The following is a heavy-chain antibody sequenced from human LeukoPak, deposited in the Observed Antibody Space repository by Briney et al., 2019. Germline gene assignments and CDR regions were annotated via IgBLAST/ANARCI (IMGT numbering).Heavy chain of an antibody. CDR2: INFDGSGT. D-gene: IGHD6-19*01. V-gene: IGHV3-74*01. CDR1: GLTFSGEW. Sequence: GGSLRLSCAASGLTFSGEWMHWVRQAPGKGLIWVSHINFDGSGTAYADSVKGRFTISRDNAKNTLYLQMTSLRAENTAVYYCVRDSRHISDWGQGTLVTVSS. J-gene: IGHJ4*02. CDR3: VRDSRHISD.